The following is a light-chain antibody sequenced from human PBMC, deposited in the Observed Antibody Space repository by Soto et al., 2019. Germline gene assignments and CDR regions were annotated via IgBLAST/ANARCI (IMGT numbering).Light chain of an antibody. CDR2: MRA. CDR1: QSLLDSNGYNY. V-gene: IGKV2-28*01. J-gene: IGKJ2*01. CDR3: MQSLDTSYT. Sequence: DIVLTQSPLSLPVTPGEAASISCRSSQSLLDSNGYNYLDWYVQKPGQSPQLLIYMRANRSSGVHDRFSGSGSGTDFTLKISRVEAEDVGVYYCMQSLDTSYTFGQGNKREL.